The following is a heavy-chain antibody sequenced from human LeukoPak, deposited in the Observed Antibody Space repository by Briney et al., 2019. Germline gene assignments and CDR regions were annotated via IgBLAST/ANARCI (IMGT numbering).Heavy chain of an antibody. J-gene: IGHJ5*02. CDR2: IYTSGST. Sequence: SQTLSLTCSVSGGSISSGSYYWSWIRQPAGKGLEWIGRIYTSGSTNYNPSLKSRVTISVDTSKNQFSLKLSSVTAADTAVYYCARNWNLGCNWFDPWGQGTLVTVSS. CDR3: ARNWNLGCNWFDP. V-gene: IGHV4-61*02. CDR1: GGSISSGSYY. D-gene: IGHD1-1*01.